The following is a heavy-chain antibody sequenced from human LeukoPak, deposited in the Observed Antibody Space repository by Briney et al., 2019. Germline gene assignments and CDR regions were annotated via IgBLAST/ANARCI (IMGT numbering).Heavy chain of an antibody. D-gene: IGHD3-22*01. V-gene: IGHV3-53*01. J-gene: IGHJ4*02. Sequence: GGSQRLSCAASGFTVDSNYLSWVRQAPGKGLEWVSTIYTGGNTYYAASVKGRFTISRDFSKNTVFLHMNSLRAEDTAMYYCARGDDSGYYDYFDYWGQGALVTVSS. CDR1: GFTVDSNY. CDR3: ARGDDSGYYDYFDY. CDR2: IYTGGNT.